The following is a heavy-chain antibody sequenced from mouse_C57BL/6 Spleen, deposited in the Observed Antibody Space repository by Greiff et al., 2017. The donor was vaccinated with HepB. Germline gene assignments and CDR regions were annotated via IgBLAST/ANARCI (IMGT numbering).Heavy chain of an antibody. CDR3: TREWYYFDY. D-gene: IGHD1-1*02. J-gene: IGHJ2*01. CDR2: ISSGGDYI. CDR1: GFTFSSYA. V-gene: IGHV5-9-1*02. Sequence: DVQLQESGEGLVKPGGSLKLSCAASGFTFSSYAMSWVRQTPEKRLEWVAYISSGGDYIYYADTVKGRFTISRDNARNTLYLQMSSLKSEDTAMYYCTREWYYFDYWGQGTTLTVSS.